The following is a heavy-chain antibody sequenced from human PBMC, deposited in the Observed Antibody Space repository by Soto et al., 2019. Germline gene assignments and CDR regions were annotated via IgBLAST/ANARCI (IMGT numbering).Heavy chain of an antibody. D-gene: IGHD2-15*01. CDR3: AKDRDIVVLIDATATGAFDF. J-gene: IGHJ3*01. CDR1: GFTFSSYA. V-gene: IGHV3-23*01. CDR2: ISGSGANT. Sequence: EVQLLESGGGMVQPGGSLRLSCAASGFTFSSYAMSWVRQRPGKGLEWVSAISGSGANTYYADSLKGRFTISRDNSKNKLDLQMNSLRAEDTAIYYCAKDRDIVVLIDATATGAFDFWGQGTLVTVSS.